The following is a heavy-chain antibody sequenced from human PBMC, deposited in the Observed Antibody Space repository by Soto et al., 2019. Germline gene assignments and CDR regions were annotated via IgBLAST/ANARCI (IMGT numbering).Heavy chain of an antibody. CDR3: AKATAPSGGAFDI. J-gene: IGHJ3*02. D-gene: IGHD1-1*01. Sequence: GESLKISCAASGFICSSYDMSWVRQAPGKGLEWVSTILVGGSTHYEDSVTGRFTISRDTSKNTVFLQMNSLTAGDTAMYYCAKATAPSGGAFDICGQGTMVTVS. CDR2: ILVGGST. CDR1: GFICSSYD. V-gene: IGHV3-23*01.